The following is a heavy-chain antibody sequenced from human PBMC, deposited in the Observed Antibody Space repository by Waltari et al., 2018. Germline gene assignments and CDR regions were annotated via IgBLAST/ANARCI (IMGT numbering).Heavy chain of an antibody. CDR3: ARYYCDRSNCHGMDG. CDR1: ALTFSSYA. Sequence: QVQLVESGGGVVQPGASLRHSCAACALTFSSYAMHWVRQAPGEGRGGVAIISYKARDIGYVDSVQARVTSSSDKSKRMVYLQMNSLRAADTAGYYCARYYCDRSNCHGMDGWGQGTRVTFSS. D-gene: IGHD3-22*01. V-gene: IGHV3-30*03. CDR2: ISYKARDI. J-gene: IGHJ6*02.